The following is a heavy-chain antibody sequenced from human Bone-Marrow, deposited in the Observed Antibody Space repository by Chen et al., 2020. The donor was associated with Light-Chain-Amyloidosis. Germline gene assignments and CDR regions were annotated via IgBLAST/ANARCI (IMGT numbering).Heavy chain of an antibody. CDR2: ISGSGGSR. D-gene: IGHD3-9*01. Sequence: GGSLRLSCAASGFAFSSYAMSWVRQAPGKGLEWVSTISGSGGSRYYGDSVNGRLTISRDNSKNALFLQMNSLRAEDTAVYYCAKDISYDDILPGYPADAFDIWGQGTMVTVSS. V-gene: IGHV3-23*01. CDR3: AKDISYDDILPGYPADAFDI. CDR1: GFAFSSYA. J-gene: IGHJ3*02.